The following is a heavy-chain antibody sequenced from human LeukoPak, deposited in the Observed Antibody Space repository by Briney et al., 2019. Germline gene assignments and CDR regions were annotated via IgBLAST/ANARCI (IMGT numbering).Heavy chain of an antibody. CDR1: GFTFSDYS. CDR2: INHSGST. V-gene: IGHV4-34*08. Sequence: GSLRLSCAASGFTFSDYSMNWVRQPPGKGLEWIGEINHSGSTNYNPSLKSRVTISVDTSKNQFSLKLSSVTAADTAVYYCAKSLYGSGSYYNWFDPWGQGTLVTVSS. CDR3: AKSLYGSGSYYNWFDP. D-gene: IGHD3-10*01. J-gene: IGHJ5*02.